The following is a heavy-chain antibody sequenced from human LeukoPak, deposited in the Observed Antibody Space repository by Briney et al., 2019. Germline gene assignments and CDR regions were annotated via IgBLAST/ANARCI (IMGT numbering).Heavy chain of an antibody. D-gene: IGHD3-9*01. CDR1: GFTFSSYA. V-gene: IGHV3-30*04. J-gene: IGHJ2*01. Sequence: GGSLRLSCAASGFTFSSYAMHWVRQPPAKGLGWGPVISYDGSNKYYADSVKGRFTISRDNSKNTLYLQMNSLRAEDTAVYYCARVMGRLVRTWYFDLWGRGTLVTVSS. CDR3: ARVMGRLVRTWYFDL. CDR2: ISYDGSNK.